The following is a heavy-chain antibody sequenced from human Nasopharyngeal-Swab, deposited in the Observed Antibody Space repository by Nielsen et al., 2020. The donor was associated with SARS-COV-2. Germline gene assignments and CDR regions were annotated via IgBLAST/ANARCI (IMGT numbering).Heavy chain of an antibody. CDR2: ISGSGGST. CDR1: GFTFSSYA. D-gene: IGHD4-11*01. Sequence: GSLKISCAASGFTFSSYAMSWVRQAPGKGLEWVTAISGSGGSTYYADSVKGRFTISRDNSKNTLYLQMNSLRAEDTAVYYCAKELSATVTTVGAFDIWGQGTMVTVSS. CDR3: AKELSATVTTVGAFDI. V-gene: IGHV3-23*01. J-gene: IGHJ3*02.